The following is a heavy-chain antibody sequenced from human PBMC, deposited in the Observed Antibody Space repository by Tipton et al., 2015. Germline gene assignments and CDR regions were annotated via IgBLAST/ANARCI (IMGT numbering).Heavy chain of an antibody. J-gene: IGHJ4*02. Sequence: LSLTCTVYGGSFSGYYWTWVRQAPGKGLEWVSSISRSGGSVYYADSVKGRFTISRDNSKNTLFLQMNSLRAEDTAAYYCAKVGAGDYDYWGQGTLVTVSS. CDR3: AKVGAGDYDY. D-gene: IGHD4-17*01. CDR2: ISRSGGSV. CDR1: GGSFSGYY. V-gene: IGHV3-23*01.